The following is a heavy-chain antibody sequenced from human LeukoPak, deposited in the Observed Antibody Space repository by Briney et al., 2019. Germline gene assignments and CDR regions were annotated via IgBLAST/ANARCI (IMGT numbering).Heavy chain of an antibody. CDR3: AKDLKYAVTIGSAFDS. CDR1: GFTFDDYG. V-gene: IGHV3-9*01. Sequence: PGRSLRLSCAASGFTFDDYGMNWVRQVPGKGLEWVAGISWNSGNIGYADSAKGRFTISRDNAKNSLYLQMNSLGAEDTALYYCAKDLKYAVTIGSAFDSWGQGTMVTVSS. D-gene: IGHD4-17*01. J-gene: IGHJ3*02. CDR2: ISWNSGNI.